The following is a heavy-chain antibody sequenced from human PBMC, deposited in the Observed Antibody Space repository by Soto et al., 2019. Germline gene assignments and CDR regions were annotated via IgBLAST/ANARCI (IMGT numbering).Heavy chain of an antibody. J-gene: IGHJ4*02. D-gene: IGHD1-26*01. CDR2: ITSSSTDK. CDR3: ASSGSYRFDY. V-gene: IGHV3-48*01. CDR1: GFTFSSHS. Sequence: EVQLVESGGGLVQPGRSLRLSCTASGFTFSSHSMNWVRQAPGKGLEWISYITSSSTDKYDADSVKGRFTISRDNARNSLYLQMNNLRVDDTAVYYCASSGSYRFDYWGQGTLVTVSS.